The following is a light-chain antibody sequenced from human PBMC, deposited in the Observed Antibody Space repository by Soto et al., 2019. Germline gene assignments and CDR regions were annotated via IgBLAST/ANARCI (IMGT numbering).Light chain of an antibody. V-gene: IGLV3-21*02. J-gene: IGLJ2*01. Sequence: SYELTQPPSVSVAPGQTAKITCAGDNIDTKSMHWYQQRPGQAPVLVVHDGTDRAAGIPERFSGSKSGGTATLTISRVEAGDEADYYCQVWDISTYHVVFGGGTKVTVL. CDR1: NIDTKS. CDR2: DGT. CDR3: QVWDISTYHVV.